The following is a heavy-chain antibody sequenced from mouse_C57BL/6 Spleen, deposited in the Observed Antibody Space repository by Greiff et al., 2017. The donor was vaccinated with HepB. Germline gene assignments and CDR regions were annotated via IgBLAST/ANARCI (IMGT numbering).Heavy chain of an antibody. J-gene: IGHJ1*03. Sequence: VQQQQSGPGLVKPSQSLSLTCSVTGYSITSGYYWNWIRQFPGNKLEWMGYISYDGSNNYNPSLKNRISITRDTSKNQFFLKLNSVTTEDTATYYCAREGDYGSSYTYFDVWGTGTTVTVSS. V-gene: IGHV3-6*01. CDR3: AREGDYGSSYTYFDV. CDR1: GYSITSGYY. D-gene: IGHD1-1*01. CDR2: ISYDGSN.